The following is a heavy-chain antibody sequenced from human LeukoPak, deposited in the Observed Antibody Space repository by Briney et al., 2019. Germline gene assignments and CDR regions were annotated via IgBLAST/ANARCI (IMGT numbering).Heavy chain of an antibody. CDR1: GGTFSSYA. CDR2: IIPIFGTA. CDR3: ARGTRRLHVLYYYYYMDV. J-gene: IGHJ6*03. V-gene: IGHV1-69*05. Sequence: ASVKVSCKASGGTFSSYAISWVRQAPGQGLEWMGGIIPIFGTANYAQKFQGRVTITTDESTSTAYMELSSLRSEDTAVYYCARGTRRLHVLYYYYYMDVWGKGTTVTVSS. D-gene: IGHD4-17*01.